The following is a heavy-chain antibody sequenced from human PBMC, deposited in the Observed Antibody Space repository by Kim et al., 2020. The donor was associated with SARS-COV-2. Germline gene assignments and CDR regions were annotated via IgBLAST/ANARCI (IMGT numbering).Heavy chain of an antibody. Sequence: GGSLRLSCAASGFTFSSYAMHWVRQAPGKGLEWVAVISYDGSNKYYADSVKGRFTISRDNSKNTLYLQMNSLRAEDTAVYYCAREFLGYDSGSFWYYWGQGTLVTVSS. V-gene: IGHV3-30*04. CDR2: ISYDGSNK. CDR1: GFTFSSYA. D-gene: IGHD3-10*01. CDR3: AREFLGYDSGSFWYY. J-gene: IGHJ4*02.